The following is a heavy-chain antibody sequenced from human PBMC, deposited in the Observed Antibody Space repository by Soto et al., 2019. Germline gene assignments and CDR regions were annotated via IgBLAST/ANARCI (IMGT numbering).Heavy chain of an antibody. CDR3: ARDQCSSTSCYRRYYYYGTDV. J-gene: IGHJ6*02. V-gene: IGHV3-30-3*01. Sequence: GSLRLSCAASGFTFSSYATHWVRQAPGKGLEWVAVISYDGSNKYYADSVKGRFTISRDNSKNTLYLQMNSLRAEDTAVYYCARDQCSSTSCYRRYYYYGTDVWGQGTTVTVSS. CDR1: GFTFSSYA. CDR2: ISYDGSNK. D-gene: IGHD2-2*02.